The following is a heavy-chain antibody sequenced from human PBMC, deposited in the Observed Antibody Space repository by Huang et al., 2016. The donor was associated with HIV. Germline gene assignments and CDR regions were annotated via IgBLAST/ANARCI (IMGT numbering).Heavy chain of an antibody. V-gene: IGHV1-18*01. CDR1: GYTFTRYG. D-gene: IGHD6-19*01. J-gene: IGHJ4*02. Sequence: QVQLVQSGAEEKKPVASVKVSFRASGYTFTRYGINWVRQAPGQGLEWMGLIIANSNNTQSAQKYQGRSSMTTESSANTACMELRRLKSDDTAVYYCVRWVGGSGWTVDYWGQGTLVSVSS. CDR2: IIANSNNT. CDR3: VRWVGGSGWTVDY.